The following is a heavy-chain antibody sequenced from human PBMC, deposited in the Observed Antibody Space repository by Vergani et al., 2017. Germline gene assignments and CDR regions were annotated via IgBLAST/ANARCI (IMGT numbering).Heavy chain of an antibody. CDR1: GFTFSSYA. V-gene: IGHV3-23*01. Sequence: EVQLLESGGGLVQPGGSLRLSCAASGFTFSSYAMGWFRQAPGKGLEWVSAISGGGDSTYYADSVKGRVTISRDNSKNTLYLQMNSLRAEDTAVYYCVWQWLVLCSFDIWGQGTMVTVSS. CDR2: ISGGGDST. J-gene: IGHJ3*02. D-gene: IGHD6-19*01. CDR3: VWQWLVLCSFDI.